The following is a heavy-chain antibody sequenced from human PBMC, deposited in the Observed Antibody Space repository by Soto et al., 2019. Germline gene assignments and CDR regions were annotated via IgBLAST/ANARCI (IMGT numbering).Heavy chain of an antibody. CDR2: IIPIFGTA. CDR1: GGTFSSYA. J-gene: IGHJ6*02. Sequence: SVKVSCKASGGTFSSYAISWVRQAPGQGLEWMGGIIPIFGTANYAQKFQGRVTITADESTSTAYMELSSLRSEDTAVYYCATERGGYCSSTSCPYYYYYYGMDVWGQGTTVTVSS. CDR3: ATERGGYCSSTSCPYYYYYYGMDV. D-gene: IGHD2-2*01. V-gene: IGHV1-69*13.